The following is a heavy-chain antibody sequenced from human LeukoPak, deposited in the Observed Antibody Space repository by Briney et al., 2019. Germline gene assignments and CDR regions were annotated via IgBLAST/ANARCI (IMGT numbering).Heavy chain of an antibody. V-gene: IGHV3-23*01. Sequence: GGSLGLSCAASGFTFSSYAMSWVRQAPGKGLEWVSAISGSGGSTYYADSVKGRFTISRDNSKNTLYLQMNSLRAEDTAVYYCAKGHISGYCSSTSCYGVADYFDYWGQGTLVTVSS. CDR3: AKGHISGYCSSTSCYGVADYFDY. J-gene: IGHJ4*02. D-gene: IGHD2-2*01. CDR1: GFTFSSYA. CDR2: ISGSGGST.